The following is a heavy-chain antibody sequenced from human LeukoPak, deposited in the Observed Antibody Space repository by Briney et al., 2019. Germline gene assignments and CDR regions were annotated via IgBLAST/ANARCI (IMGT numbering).Heavy chain of an antibody. CDR3: ARESIVVVPAATYYFDY. V-gene: IGHV1-69*04. D-gene: IGHD2-2*01. CDR2: IIPILGIA. J-gene: IGHJ4*02. CDR1: GGTFTSYA. Sequence: SVKLSCKASGGTFTSYAISWVRQAPGQGLEWMGRIIPILGIANYAQKFQGRVTITADKSTSTAYMELSSLRSADTAVYYCARESIVVVPAATYYFDYWGQGTLVTVSS.